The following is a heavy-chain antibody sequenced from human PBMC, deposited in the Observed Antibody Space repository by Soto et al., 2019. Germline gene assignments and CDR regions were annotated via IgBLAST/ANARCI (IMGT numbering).Heavy chain of an antibody. CDR1: GGSLSNYN. D-gene: IGHD2-21*01. V-gene: IGHV4-4*07. Sequence: QVQLQESGPGLVRPSETLSLTCTVSGGSLSNYNWNWVRQSAGKGLEWIGRIYSNGKAYYNPSLKSRVTMALYTLNNKVYLRLSSVTAADPAKYYCARERTYQMSGDDTRDIWGLGTMVTVSP. J-gene: IGHJ3*02. CDR3: ARERTYQMSGDDTRDI. CDR2: IYSNGKA.